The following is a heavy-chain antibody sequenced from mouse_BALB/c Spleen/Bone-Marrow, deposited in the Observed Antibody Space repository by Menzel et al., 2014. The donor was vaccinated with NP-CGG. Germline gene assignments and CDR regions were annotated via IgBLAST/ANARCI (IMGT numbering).Heavy chain of an antibody. V-gene: IGHV3-2*02. CDR1: GYSITSDYA. CDR2: ISYSGST. J-gene: IGHJ4*01. Sequence: DVKLQESGPGLVKPSQSLSLTCTVTGYSITSDYAWNWTRQFPGNKLEWMGYISYSGSTSYNPSLKSRISITRDTSKNQFFLQLNSVTTEDTATYYCARDVYAMDYWGQGTSVTVSS. CDR3: ARDVYAMDY.